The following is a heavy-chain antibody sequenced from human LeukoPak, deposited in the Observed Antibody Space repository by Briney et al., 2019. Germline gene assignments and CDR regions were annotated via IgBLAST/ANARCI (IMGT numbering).Heavy chain of an antibody. V-gene: IGHV3-11*05. Sequence: GGSLRLYCAASGFTFSDYYTSWIRQAPVLGLESVSYISSSSSYTNYADSVKGRFTISRDNAKNSLYLQMNSLRAEDTAVYYCASEAAARPGNWFDPWGQGTLVTVSS. D-gene: IGHD6-13*01. CDR2: ISSSSSYT. J-gene: IGHJ5*02. CDR1: GFTFSDYY. CDR3: ASEAAARPGNWFDP.